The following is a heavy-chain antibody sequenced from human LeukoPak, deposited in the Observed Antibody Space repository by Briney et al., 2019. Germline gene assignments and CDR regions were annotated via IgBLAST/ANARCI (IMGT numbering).Heavy chain of an antibody. CDR2: IIPIFGTA. CDR3: ARVRDTMVRGVIHYYYYGMDV. Sequence: SVTVSCKASGGTFISYAISWVRQAPGQGREWMGGIIPIFGTANYAQKFQGRVTITADKSTSTAYMELSSLRSEDTAVYYCARVRDTMVRGVIHYYYYGMDVWGKGTTVTVSS. CDR1: GGTFISYA. D-gene: IGHD3-10*01. J-gene: IGHJ6*04. V-gene: IGHV1-69*06.